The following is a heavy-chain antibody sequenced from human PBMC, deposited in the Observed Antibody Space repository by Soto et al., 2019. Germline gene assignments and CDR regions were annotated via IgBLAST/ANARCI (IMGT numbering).Heavy chain of an antibody. Sequence: QVQLVQSGAEVKQPGASVKVSCKASGYTFTGNYIHWVRQAPGQGLEWMGWINPDSGDTKYAQKFQGWVTMTRDTSISTANMELSRLRSDDTAVYYCAREDCAGGSCYRNFDYWGQGTLVTVSS. V-gene: IGHV1-2*04. D-gene: IGHD2-15*01. CDR1: GYTFTGNY. CDR2: INPDSGDT. CDR3: AREDCAGGSCYRNFDY. J-gene: IGHJ4*02.